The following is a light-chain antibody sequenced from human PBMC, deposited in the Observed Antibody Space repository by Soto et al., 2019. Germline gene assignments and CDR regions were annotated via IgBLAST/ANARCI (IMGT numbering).Light chain of an antibody. Sequence: LTQPASVSGSPGQSITISCTGTSSDVGGYNYVSWYQQHPGKAPKLMIYDVSNRPSGVSNRFSGSKSGNTASLTISGLQAEDEADYYCSSYTSSSSYVFGTGTKVTVL. CDR1: SSDVGGYNY. CDR3: SSYTSSSSYV. J-gene: IGLJ1*01. V-gene: IGLV2-14*01. CDR2: DVS.